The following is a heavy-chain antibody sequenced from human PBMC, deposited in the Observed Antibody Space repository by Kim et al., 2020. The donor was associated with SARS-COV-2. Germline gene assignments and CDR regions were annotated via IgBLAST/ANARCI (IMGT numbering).Heavy chain of an antibody. D-gene: IGHD2-15*01. Sequence: GGSLRLSCAASGLTFSRYAMSWVRQAPGTGLEWVSAISGSCGSISYADSVKGRFTISRDNSNNMVYLKMNSLRVEDTAVYYCVKGALWHCSGGYCYRATSENLTWGQGTLVTVSS. CDR3: VKGALWHCSGGYCYRATSENLT. J-gene: IGHJ5*02. CDR2: ISGSCGSI. CDR1: GLTFSRYA. V-gene: IGHV3-23*01.